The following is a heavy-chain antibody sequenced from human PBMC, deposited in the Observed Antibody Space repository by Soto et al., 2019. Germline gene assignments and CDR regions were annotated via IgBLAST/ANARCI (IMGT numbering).Heavy chain of an antibody. V-gene: IGHV5-51*01. J-gene: IGHJ4*02. D-gene: IGHD3-9*01. CDR1: GYSFTSYW. CDR3: ARHIRTLARGYFDWSPAWGY. Sequence: GESLKISCKGSGYSFTSYWIGWVRQMPGKGLEWMGIIYPGDSDTRYSPSFQGQVTISADKSISTAYLQWSSLKASDTAMYYCARHIRTLARGYFDWSPAWGYWGQGTLVTVSS. CDR2: IYPGDSDT.